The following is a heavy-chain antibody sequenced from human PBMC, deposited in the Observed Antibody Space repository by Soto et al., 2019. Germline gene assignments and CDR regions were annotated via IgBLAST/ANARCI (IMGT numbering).Heavy chain of an antibody. Sequence: QVQLQESGPGLVKPSGTLSLTCAVSGGSISTNNWWSWVRQSPGRGLEWIGEIHHTGSTNYNPSLGSRVSITMDGSKNQSSLQTTSVPAADPAVSFCARGSAGAGALHFYFINWGQGCLVTVSS. D-gene: IGHD3-10*01. V-gene: IGHV4-4*02. CDR1: GGSISTNNW. J-gene: IGHJ4*02. CDR3: ARGSAGAGALHFYFIN. CDR2: IHHTGST.